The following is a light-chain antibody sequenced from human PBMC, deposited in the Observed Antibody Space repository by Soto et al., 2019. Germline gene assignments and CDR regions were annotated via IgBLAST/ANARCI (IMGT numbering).Light chain of an antibody. V-gene: IGKV3-20*01. CDR2: GAS. CDR1: QSVSSSY. J-gene: IGKJ4*01. Sequence: EIVLTQSPGTLSLSPGERATLSCRASQSVSSSYLAWYQQKPGQAPRLPIYGASSRATGIPVRFSGSGSGTAFTLTSSRLEPEDFAVYYCQQYGSSPVAFGGGTKVEIK. CDR3: QQYGSSPVA.